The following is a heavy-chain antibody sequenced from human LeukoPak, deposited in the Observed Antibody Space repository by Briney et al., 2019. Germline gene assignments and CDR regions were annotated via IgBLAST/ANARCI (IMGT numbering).Heavy chain of an antibody. CDR1: GFSFSSSA. J-gene: IGHJ6*02. CDR2: ISGSGGNT. V-gene: IGHV3-23*01. CDR3: ASQKANFYDSSGDV. Sequence: GGSLRLSCAASGFSFSSSAMSWVRQAPGKGLEWVSAISGSGGNTYYAGSVKGRFAIFRDNSKNMLYLQMNSLRAEDTALYYCASQKANFYDSSGDVWGRGTTVTVSS. D-gene: IGHD3-22*01.